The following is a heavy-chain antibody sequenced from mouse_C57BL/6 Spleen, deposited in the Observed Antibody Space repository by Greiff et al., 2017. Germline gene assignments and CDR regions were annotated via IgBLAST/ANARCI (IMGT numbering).Heavy chain of an antibody. CDR3: ARDAYDELDD. J-gene: IGHJ2*01. V-gene: IGHV5-17*01. Sequence: EVKLVESGGGLVKPGGSLKLSCAASGFTFSDYGMHWVRQAPGKGLEWVAYISRGSSTIYYADTVKGRFTFTRDNAKTTLFLQMTSLRAEDAAMYYCARDAYDELDDWGQGTTLTVSS. CDR2: ISRGSSTI. CDR1: GFTFSDYG. D-gene: IGHD2-2*01.